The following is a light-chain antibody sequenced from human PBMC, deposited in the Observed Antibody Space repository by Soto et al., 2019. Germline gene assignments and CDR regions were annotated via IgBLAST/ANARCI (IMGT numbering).Light chain of an antibody. V-gene: IGLV1-40*01. J-gene: IGLJ3*02. CDR2: GNS. Sequence: QSVLTQPPSVSGAPGQRVTISCTGTSSNIGASYHVHWYQQLPGTAPKLLIYGNSTRPSGVPDRFSGSKSGTSASLAITGLQAEDEADYYCQSYDSSLSGSVFGGGNKLTVL. CDR3: QSYDSSLSGSV. CDR1: SSNIGASYH.